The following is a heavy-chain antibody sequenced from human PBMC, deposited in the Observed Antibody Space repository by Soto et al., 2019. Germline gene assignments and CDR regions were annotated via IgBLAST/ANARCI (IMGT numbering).Heavy chain of an antibody. D-gene: IGHD3-22*01. CDR2: IWYDGSNK. J-gene: IGHJ4*02. CDR3: ARDRFRPPPYYYDSSGYYYGPDY. CDR1: GFTFSSYG. V-gene: IGHV3-33*01. Sequence: PGGSLRLSCAASGFTFSSYGMHWVRQAPGKGLEWVAVIWYDGSNKYYADSVKGRFTISRDNSKNTLYLQMNSLRAEDTAVYYCARDRFRPPPYYYDSSGYYYGPDYWGQGTLVTVSS.